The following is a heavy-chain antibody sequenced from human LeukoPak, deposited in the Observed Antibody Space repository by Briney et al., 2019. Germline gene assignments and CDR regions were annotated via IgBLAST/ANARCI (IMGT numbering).Heavy chain of an antibody. Sequence: GGSLRLSCAASGFTFSSYEMNWVRQDPGKGLEWVSYISSGGSAIYYADSVKGRFTISRDNAKNSLYLQMSSLRAEDTAVYYCARDGYNSYSYYMDVWGKGTTVTVPS. CDR3: ARDGYNSYSYYMDV. CDR1: GFTFSSYE. V-gene: IGHV3-48*03. J-gene: IGHJ6*03. CDR2: ISSGGSAI. D-gene: IGHD5-12*01.